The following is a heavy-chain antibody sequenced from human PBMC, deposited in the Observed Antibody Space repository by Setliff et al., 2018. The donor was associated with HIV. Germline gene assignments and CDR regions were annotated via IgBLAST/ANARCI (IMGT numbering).Heavy chain of an antibody. CDR2: TNADGRST. V-gene: IGHV3-53*01. CDR3: AKGETSAYFEYFQN. Sequence: GGSLRLSCAASGFTVSSNYMSWVRQAPGKGLVWVSRTNADGRSTAYADSVKGRLTISRDNSKNTLYLQVNGLRAEDTAVYYCAKGETSAYFEYFQNWGQGTLVTVSS. CDR1: GFTVSSNY. J-gene: IGHJ1*01. D-gene: IGHD3-22*01.